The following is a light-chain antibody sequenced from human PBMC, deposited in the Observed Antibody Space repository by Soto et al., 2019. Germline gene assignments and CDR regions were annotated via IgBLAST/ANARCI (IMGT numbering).Light chain of an antibody. CDR2: GAS. V-gene: IGKV3-20*01. CDR3: QQYGSSPQIT. Sequence: VGVTKSRGKVSWWTGERPSLSCRAIQHVGGTYLAWYQHKPGQAPRLLIYGASNRAAGIPDRFGGSGSGTDFTLTISRLEPEDFAVYYCQQYGSSPQITFGQGTRLENK. J-gene: IGKJ5*01. CDR1: QHVGGTY.